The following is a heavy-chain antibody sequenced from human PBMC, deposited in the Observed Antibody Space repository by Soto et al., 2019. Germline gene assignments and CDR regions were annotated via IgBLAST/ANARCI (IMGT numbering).Heavy chain of an antibody. D-gene: IGHD3-10*01. V-gene: IGHV3-9*01. Sequence: EVQLVESGGGLVQPGKSLRLSCRASGFTFDDYAMHWVRQAPGKGLEWVSGISWNSGSIGYAASVKGRFTISRDNAKNSLYLQVNSLRAEDTALYYCAKDAITMVRGVISYYGMDVWGQGTTVTVSS. CDR2: ISWNSGSI. CDR1: GFTFDDYA. J-gene: IGHJ6*02. CDR3: AKDAITMVRGVISYYGMDV.